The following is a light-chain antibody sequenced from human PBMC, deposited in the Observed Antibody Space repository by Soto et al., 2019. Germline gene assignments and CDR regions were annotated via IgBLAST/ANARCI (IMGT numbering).Light chain of an antibody. CDR3: QTWGTGIQV. J-gene: IGLJ2*01. CDR2: LNSDGSH. Sequence: QLVLTQSPSASASLGASVKLTCTLSSGHNSYAIAWHQQQPAKGPRFLMKLNSDGSHTKGDGIPDRFSGSSSGAERYLTISSLQSEDEADYYCQTWGTGIQVFGGGTKLTVL. CDR1: SGHNSYA. V-gene: IGLV4-69*01.